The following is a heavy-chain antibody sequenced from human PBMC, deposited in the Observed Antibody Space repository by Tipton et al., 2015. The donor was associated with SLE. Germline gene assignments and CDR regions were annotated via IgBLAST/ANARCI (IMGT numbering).Heavy chain of an antibody. CDR2: IYYSGST. CDR3: ARVRAAGTTTISRSWFDP. J-gene: IGHJ5*02. CDR1: GGSISSSSYY. V-gene: IGHV4-39*07. Sequence: TLSLTCTVSGGSISSSSYYWGWIRQPPGKGLEWIGSIYYSGSTYYNPSLKSRVTISVDTSKNQFSLKLSSVTAADTAVYYCARVRAAGTTTISRSWFDPWGQGTLVTVSS. D-gene: IGHD6-13*01.